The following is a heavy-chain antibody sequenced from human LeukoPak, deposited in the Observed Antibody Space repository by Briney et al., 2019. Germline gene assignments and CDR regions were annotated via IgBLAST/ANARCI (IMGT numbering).Heavy chain of an antibody. Sequence: GGSLRLSCAASGFTFSSYWMSWVRQAPGKGLEWVSYISSSGSTIYYADSVKGRFTISRDNAKNSLYLQMNSLRAEDTAVYYCARDSRTFAMRTGNYYYYYYYMDVWGKGTTVTVSS. V-gene: IGHV3-48*04. CDR1: GFTFSSYW. CDR2: ISSSGSTI. J-gene: IGHJ6*03. CDR3: ARDSRTFAMRTGNYYYYYYYMDV. D-gene: IGHD3-10*01.